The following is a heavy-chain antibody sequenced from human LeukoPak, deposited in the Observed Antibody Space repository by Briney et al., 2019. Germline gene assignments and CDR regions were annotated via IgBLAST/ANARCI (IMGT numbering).Heavy chain of an antibody. D-gene: IGHD3-10*01. J-gene: IGHJ3*02. Sequence: PSQTLSLTCTVSGGSISSGGYYWSWIRQPPGKGLEWIGYIYHSGSTYYNPSLKSRVTISVDRSKNQFSLKLSSVTAADTAVYYCARLEVLLWFGELDAFDIWGQGTMVTVSS. CDR1: GGSISSGGYY. CDR2: IYHSGST. V-gene: IGHV4-30-2*01. CDR3: ARLEVLLWFGELDAFDI.